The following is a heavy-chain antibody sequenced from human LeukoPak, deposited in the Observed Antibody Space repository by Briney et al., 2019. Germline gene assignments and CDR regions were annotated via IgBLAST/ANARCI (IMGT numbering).Heavy chain of an antibody. Sequence: GASVKVSCKASGYTFTGYYMDWVRQAPGQGLEWMGWINPNSGGTKYAQKFQGRVTMTRDTSISTAYMELSRLRSDDTAVYYCAREGYCSSTSCPSNAFDIWGQGTMVTVSS. CDR2: INPNSGGT. CDR1: GYTFTGYY. V-gene: IGHV1-2*02. D-gene: IGHD2-2*01. J-gene: IGHJ3*02. CDR3: AREGYCSSTSCPSNAFDI.